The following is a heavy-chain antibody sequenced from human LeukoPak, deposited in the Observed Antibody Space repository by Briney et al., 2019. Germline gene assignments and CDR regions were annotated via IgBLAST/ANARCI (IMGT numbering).Heavy chain of an antibody. CDR2: IYTSGST. CDR3: GRDHGVVVPAARPLYNWCDP. V-gene: IGHV4-4*07. Sequence: SETLSLTCTVSGGSISSYCWSWIRQPAGKGLEWIGRIYTSGSTNYNPSLKSRVTMSVDTSKNQFSLKLSSVTAADTAVYYCGRDHGVVVPAARPLYNWCDPWGQGTLVTVSS. J-gene: IGHJ5*02. CDR1: GGSISSYC. D-gene: IGHD2-2*02.